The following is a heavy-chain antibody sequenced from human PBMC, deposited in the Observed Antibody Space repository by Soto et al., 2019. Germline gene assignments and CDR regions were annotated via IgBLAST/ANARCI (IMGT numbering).Heavy chain of an antibody. J-gene: IGHJ6*02. CDR1: RFAFSSYG. CDR3: AREEIVLVPAAPDYYYHYGMDV. Sequence: PGGSLRLSCAASRFAFSSYGMYWVRQAPGKGLEWVAVIWHDGNSEFYADSVKGRFTISRDNAKNTLYLQMNSLRVEDTAVYYCAREEIVLVPAAPDYYYHYGMDVWGQGTTVTVSS. CDR2: IWHDGNSE. D-gene: IGHD2-2*01. V-gene: IGHV3-33*01.